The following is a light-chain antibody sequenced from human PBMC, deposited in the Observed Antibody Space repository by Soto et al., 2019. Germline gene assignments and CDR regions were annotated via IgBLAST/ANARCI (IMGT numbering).Light chain of an antibody. CDR2: EGR. CDR1: SSDVGSYNL. Sequence: QSALTQPASVSGSPGQSITISCTGTSSDVGSYNLVSWYQQHPGKAPKVIIYEGRERPSGVSNRFSGSKSGNTASLTISGLQAEDEADYYCCSFAGSTPFVFGTGTKVTVL. CDR3: CSFAGSTPFV. V-gene: IGLV2-23*01. J-gene: IGLJ1*01.